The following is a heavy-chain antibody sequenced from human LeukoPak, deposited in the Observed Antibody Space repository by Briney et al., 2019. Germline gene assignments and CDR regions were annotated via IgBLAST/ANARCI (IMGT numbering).Heavy chain of an antibody. J-gene: IGHJ6*02. D-gene: IGHD1-26*01. CDR2: ISYDGSND. CDR3: AKDQEIVRDKDYYYSMDV. Sequence: QPGGSLRLSCEASGFTFSSYGMHWDRLAPGKGLEGVALISYDGSNDYYASFVKGQFIISRDNSKNTLYLQMNSLRVEDTAVYYCAKDQEIVRDKDYYYSMDVWGQGTTVTVSS. V-gene: IGHV3-30*18. CDR1: GFTFSSYG.